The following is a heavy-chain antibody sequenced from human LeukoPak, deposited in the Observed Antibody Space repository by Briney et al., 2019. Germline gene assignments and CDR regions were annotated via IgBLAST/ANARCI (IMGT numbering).Heavy chain of an antibody. CDR3: ARTVAAHSSYDY. CDR1: GGSFSGYY. Sequence: PSETLSLTCAVYGGSFSGYYWSWIRQPPGKGLEWIGEINHNGSTNYNPSLKSRVTISVDTSKNQFSLKLSSVTAADTAVYYCARTVAAHSSYDYWGQGTLVTVSS. CDR2: INHNGST. D-gene: IGHD6-19*01. V-gene: IGHV4-34*01. J-gene: IGHJ4*02.